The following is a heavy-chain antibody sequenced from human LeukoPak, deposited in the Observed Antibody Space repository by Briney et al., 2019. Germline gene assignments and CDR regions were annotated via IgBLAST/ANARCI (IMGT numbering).Heavy chain of an antibody. Sequence: GGSLRLSCAASGFTFSSYAMSWVRQAPGKGLEWVSGIGGSGTSTFYADSVRGRFTISRDHSKNTLYLQMNSLRAGDTAVYYCAKVNYYESSDIGLFDYWGQGTLVTVSS. CDR2: IGGSGTST. D-gene: IGHD3-22*01. CDR1: GFTFSSYA. J-gene: IGHJ4*02. V-gene: IGHV3-23*01. CDR3: AKVNYYESSDIGLFDY.